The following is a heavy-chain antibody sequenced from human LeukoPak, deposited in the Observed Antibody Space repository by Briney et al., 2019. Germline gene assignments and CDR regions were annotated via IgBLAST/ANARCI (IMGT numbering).Heavy chain of an antibody. J-gene: IGHJ5*02. D-gene: IGHD3-3*01. Sequence: PGGSLRLSCAASGFTFSSYWMSWVRQAPGKGLEWVANIKQDGSEKYYVDSVKGRFTISRDNAKNSLYLQMNSLRAEDTAVYYCARDLELEGDYDFWSAHLDPSWGQGTLVTVSS. CDR2: IKQDGSEK. CDR3: ARDLELEGDYDFWSAHLDPS. CDR1: GFTFSSYW. V-gene: IGHV3-7*01.